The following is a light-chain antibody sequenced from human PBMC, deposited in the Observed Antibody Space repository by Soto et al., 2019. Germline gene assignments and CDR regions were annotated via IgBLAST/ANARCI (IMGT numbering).Light chain of an antibody. J-gene: IGLJ1*01. CDR3: LSYTTSSTAYV. CDR1: SSDVGGYNY. CDR2: DVS. V-gene: IGLV2-14*01. Sequence: QSVLTQPASVSGSPGQSITISCTGTSSDVGGYNYVSWFQQHPGKAPKLMISDVSNRPSGVSNRFSGSKSGSTASLTISGLEAEDEADYYGLSYTTSSTAYVFATGTKLTVL.